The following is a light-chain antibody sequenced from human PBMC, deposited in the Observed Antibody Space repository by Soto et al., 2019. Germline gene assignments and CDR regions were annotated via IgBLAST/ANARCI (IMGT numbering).Light chain of an antibody. V-gene: IGLV1-40*01. Sequence: QSVLTQPPSVSGAPGQRVTISCTGRSSNIGSNFEVNWYEHHRGTAPKLLIFRDSNRPSGVPARFSGSKSGTSASLAITGLQAEDEADYYCQSYDSSLSASVFGGGTKLTVL. J-gene: IGLJ2*01. CDR2: RDS. CDR3: QSYDSSLSASV. CDR1: SSNIGSNFE.